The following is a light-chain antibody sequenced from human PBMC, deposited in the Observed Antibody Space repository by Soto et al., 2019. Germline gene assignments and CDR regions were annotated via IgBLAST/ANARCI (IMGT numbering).Light chain of an antibody. V-gene: IGKV3-20*01. CDR1: QSVSARF. CDR2: ATS. J-gene: IGKJ1*01. Sequence: ELVLTQSPDTLSLSPGEKATLSCRASQSVSARFLAWYQHRRGQPPRLLISATSTRAPCIPDRFSGSGSGTDFTLTINTLEPEDVAVYYCQQYFRSLVEFGQGTKVEIK. CDR3: QQYFRSLVE.